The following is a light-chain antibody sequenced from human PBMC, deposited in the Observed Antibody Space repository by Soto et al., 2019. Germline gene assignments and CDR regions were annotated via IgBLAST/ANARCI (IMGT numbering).Light chain of an antibody. CDR3: QTWGSGIHVV. CDR2: LNSDGSH. J-gene: IGLJ2*01. V-gene: IGLV4-69*01. CDR1: SGHSSYA. Sequence: QPVLTQSPSASASLGASVKLTCTLSSGHSSYAIAWHQQQPEKGPRYLMKLNSDGSHSKGDGIPDRFSGSSSGAERYLTISSLQSEDEADYYCQTWGSGIHVVFGGGTKPTVL.